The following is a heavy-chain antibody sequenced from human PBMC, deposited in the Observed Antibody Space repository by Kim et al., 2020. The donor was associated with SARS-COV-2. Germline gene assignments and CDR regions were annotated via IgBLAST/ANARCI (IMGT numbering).Heavy chain of an antibody. Sequence: SYNRPTNHNPTLTSRVTTSMGTSKDQFSLKLSSVTAADTAVYYCARRFDLWGRGTLVTVSS. V-gene: IGHV4-59*08. J-gene: IGHJ2*01. CDR2: SYNRPT. CDR3: ARRFDL.